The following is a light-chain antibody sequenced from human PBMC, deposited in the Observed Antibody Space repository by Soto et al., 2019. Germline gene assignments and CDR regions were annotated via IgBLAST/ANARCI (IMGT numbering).Light chain of an antibody. J-gene: IGKJ4*01. V-gene: IGKV1-9*01. CDR1: QAISSD. CDR3: QQLNTYPLT. Sequence: DIQLTQSPSFLSASVGDRVTITCRASQAISSDLAWYQQKPGKVPKLLIYGAFTLQSGVPSRFSGSQSGPEFTLTISSLQPEDVATYYCQQLNTYPLTFGGGTRVEIK. CDR2: GAF.